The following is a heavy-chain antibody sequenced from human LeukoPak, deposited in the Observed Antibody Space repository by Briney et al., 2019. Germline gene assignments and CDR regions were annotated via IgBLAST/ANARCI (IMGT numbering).Heavy chain of an antibody. V-gene: IGHV3-23*01. CDR3: AKHLTGGWFGEY. J-gene: IGHJ4*02. CDR1: GFTFDTYA. Sequence: GGSLRLSCAASGFTFDTYAMTCVRQVPGKGLEWVSSISGSGDNTHYADSVRGRFTVSRDNSKNTLYLQMNSLRAEDTAVYYCAKHLTGGWFGEYWGQGTLVTVSS. CDR2: ISGSGDNT. D-gene: IGHD3-9*01.